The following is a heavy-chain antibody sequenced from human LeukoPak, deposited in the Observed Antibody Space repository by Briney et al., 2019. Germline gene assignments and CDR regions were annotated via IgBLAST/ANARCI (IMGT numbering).Heavy chain of an antibody. CDR2: ISHSGTT. D-gene: IGHD6-19*01. CDR1: GGSISSYS. Sequence: SSETPSLTCIVSGGSISSYSWNWIRQSPGKGLEWVGYISHSGTTSYNSSLKSRVTISVDTSKNQLSLKLTSVTAADTAVYYCARWDDSAWGFGNWGPGTLVTVSS. J-gene: IGHJ4*02. CDR3: ARWDDSAWGFGN. V-gene: IGHV4-59*08.